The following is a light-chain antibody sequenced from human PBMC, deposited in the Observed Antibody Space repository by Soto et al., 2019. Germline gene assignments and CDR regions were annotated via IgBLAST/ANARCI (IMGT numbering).Light chain of an antibody. V-gene: IGKV3-20*01. CDR3: QQYGSYPVT. J-gene: IGKJ1*01. CDR1: QSVSSSY. Sequence: EIVLTQSPGTLSLSPGERATLSCRASQSVSSSYLAWFQQKSGQAPRLLIYVASSRATGIPDRFSGSGSGTEFTLTISRLEPEDFAVYYCQQYGSYPVTFGRGTKVEIK. CDR2: VAS.